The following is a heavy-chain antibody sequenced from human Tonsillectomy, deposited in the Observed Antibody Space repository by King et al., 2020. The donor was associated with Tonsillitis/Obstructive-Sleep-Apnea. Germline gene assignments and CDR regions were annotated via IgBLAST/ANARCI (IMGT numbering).Heavy chain of an antibody. D-gene: IGHD3-10*01. J-gene: IGHJ6*02. Sequence: VQLVESGAEVKKPGASVKVSCKASGYTFTDHYMNWVRQAPGQGLEGMGWINPYSGDTDYAQKFQGRVTMTMQRSISTVYMELSRLRYDDKAVYYCARDLDYYASGKYYYGMDVWGQGTTVTVSS. CDR1: GYTFTDHY. CDR3: ARDLDYYASGKYYYGMDV. CDR2: INPYSGDT. V-gene: IGHV1-2*02.